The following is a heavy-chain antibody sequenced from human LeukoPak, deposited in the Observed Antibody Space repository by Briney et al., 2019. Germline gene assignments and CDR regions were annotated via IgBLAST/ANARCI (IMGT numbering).Heavy chain of an antibody. Sequence: SETLSLTCTVSGDSISSSRHYWGWIPQPPGKGLEWIGSICYSGRTYYNPSLKSRVTISVDTSKNQFSLKVSSVTAADTGVYYCARIYCTSTSCYGDHYYGMDVWGQGTTVTVSS. V-gene: IGHV4-39*01. CDR3: ARIYCTSTSCYGDHYYGMDV. J-gene: IGHJ6*02. CDR1: GDSISSSRHY. D-gene: IGHD2-2*01. CDR2: ICYSGRT.